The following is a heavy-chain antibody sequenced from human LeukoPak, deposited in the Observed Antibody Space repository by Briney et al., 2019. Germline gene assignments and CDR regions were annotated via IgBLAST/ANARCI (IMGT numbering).Heavy chain of an antibody. CDR1: GFTFSSYS. CDR2: ISSSSSYI. Sequence: PGRSLRLSCAASGFTFSSYSMNWVRQAPGKGLEWVSSISSSSSYIYYADSVKGRFTISRDNAKNSLYLQMNSLRAEDTAVYYCAREGCSGGSCNRHYFDHWGQGTLVTVSS. J-gene: IGHJ4*02. D-gene: IGHD2-15*01. V-gene: IGHV3-21*01. CDR3: AREGCSGGSCNRHYFDH.